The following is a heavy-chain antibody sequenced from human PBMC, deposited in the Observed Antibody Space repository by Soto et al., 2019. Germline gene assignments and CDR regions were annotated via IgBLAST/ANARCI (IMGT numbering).Heavy chain of an antibody. J-gene: IGHJ4*02. V-gene: IGHV1-3*01. CDR2: INAGNGNT. CDR1: GYTFTSYA. CDR3: ARPHWNYYDSSGPVWFDY. Sequence: ASVKVSCKASGYTFTSYAMHWVRQAPGQRLEWMGWINAGNGNTKYSQKFQGRVTITRDTSASTAYMELSSLRSEDTAVYYCARPHWNYYDSSGPVWFDYWGQGTLGTVS. D-gene: IGHD3-22*01.